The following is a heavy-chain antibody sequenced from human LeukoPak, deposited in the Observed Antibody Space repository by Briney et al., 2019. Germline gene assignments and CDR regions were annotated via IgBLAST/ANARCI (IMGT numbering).Heavy chain of an antibody. D-gene: IGHD3-10*01. CDR3: ARSGRFGDPTLDY. J-gene: IGHJ4*02. V-gene: IGHV4-4*07. Sequence: ASETLSLTCTVSGGSISSYYGSWIRQPAGKGLEWIGRTYTSGSTNYNPSLKSRVTMSVDTSKNQFSLKLSSVTAADTAVYYCARSGRFGDPTLDYWGQGTLVTVSS. CDR1: GGSISSYY. CDR2: TYTSGST.